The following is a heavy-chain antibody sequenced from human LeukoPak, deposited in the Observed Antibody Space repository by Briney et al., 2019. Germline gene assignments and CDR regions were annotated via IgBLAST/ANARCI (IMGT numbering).Heavy chain of an antibody. D-gene: IGHD1-26*01. J-gene: IGHJ4*02. V-gene: IGHV3-23*01. CDR3: AEGLDSGSYLGFDY. CDR1: GFTFSSYA. CDR2: ISGSGGST. Sequence: GGSLRLSCAASGFTFSSYAMSWVRQAPGKGLEWVSAISGSGGSTYYADSVKGRFTISRDNSKNTLYLQMNSLRAEDTAVYYCAEGLDSGSYLGFDYWGQGTLVTVSS.